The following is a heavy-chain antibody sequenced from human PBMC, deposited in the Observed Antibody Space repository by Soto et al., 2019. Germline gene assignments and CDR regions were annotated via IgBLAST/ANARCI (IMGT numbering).Heavy chain of an antibody. CDR3: ARERYQVISDGMDV. V-gene: IGHV1-2*02. Sequence: ASVKVSCKASGYTFTGYYIHWVREAPGQGLEWMGWINPQTGGTSYAQKFHGRVTLSRDTSINTAYLELSRLRFDDAAVYFCARERYQVISDGMDVWGQGTTVTVSS. D-gene: IGHD2-2*01. J-gene: IGHJ6*02. CDR2: INPQTGGT. CDR1: GYTFTGYY.